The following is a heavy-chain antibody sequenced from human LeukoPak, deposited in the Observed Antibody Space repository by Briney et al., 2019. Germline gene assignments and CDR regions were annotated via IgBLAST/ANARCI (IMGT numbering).Heavy chain of an antibody. CDR3: ARDFGWFDP. CDR2: IYTSGST. D-gene: IGHD3-3*01. CDR1: GGSISSGSYY. V-gene: IGHV4-61*02. Sequence: SETLSLTCTVSGGSISSGSYYWSWIRQPAGKGLEWIGRIYTSGSTNYNPSLKSRVTISVDTSKNQFSLKLSSVTAADTAVYYCARDFGWFDPWGQGTLVAVSS. J-gene: IGHJ5*02.